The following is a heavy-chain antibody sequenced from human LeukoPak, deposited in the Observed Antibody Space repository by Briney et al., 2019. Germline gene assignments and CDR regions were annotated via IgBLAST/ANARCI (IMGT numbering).Heavy chain of an antibody. V-gene: IGHV1-46*01. Sequence: ASVTVSCKASGYTFTSYYMHWVRQAPGQGLEWMGIINPSGGSTSYAQKFQGRVTMTRDTSTSTAYMELSSLRSEDTAVYYCARVDSNSGYDVWGQGTLVTVSS. CDR2: INPSGGST. D-gene: IGHD5-12*01. J-gene: IGHJ4*02. CDR3: ARVDSNSGYDV. CDR1: GYTFTSYY.